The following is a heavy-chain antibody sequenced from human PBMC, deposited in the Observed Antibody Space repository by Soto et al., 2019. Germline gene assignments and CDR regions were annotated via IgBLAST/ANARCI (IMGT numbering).Heavy chain of an antibody. CDR1: GFTFSRYG. CDR2: IVNDGSDR. CDR3: ARDDDYEANGLDY. V-gene: IGHV3-33*01. Sequence: PGGSLRLSCVGSGFTFSRYGMHWLRQAPGEGLEWMAVIVNDGSDRDYAASVAGRFTISRDNSKNKLYLQMDNLGVDDTAMYYCARDDDYEANGLDYWGQGTLVTVYS. J-gene: IGHJ4*02. D-gene: IGHD4-17*01.